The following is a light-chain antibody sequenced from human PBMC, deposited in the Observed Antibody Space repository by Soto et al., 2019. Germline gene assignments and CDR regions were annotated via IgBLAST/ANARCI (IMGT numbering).Light chain of an antibody. J-gene: IGKJ5*01. CDR1: QSVGKY. Sequence: EIVMTLSPATLSLSPGERATLSCRASQSVGKYLAWYQQKPGQAPRLLIYGASSRATGIPDRFSGSGSGTDFTLTISSLEPEDSAVYYCQQRHMWHITFGQGTRLEIK. CDR3: QQRHMWHIT. CDR2: GAS. V-gene: IGKV3D-11*02.